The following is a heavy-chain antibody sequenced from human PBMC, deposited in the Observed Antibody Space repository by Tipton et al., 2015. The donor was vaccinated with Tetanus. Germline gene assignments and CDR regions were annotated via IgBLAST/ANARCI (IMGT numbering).Heavy chain of an antibody. CDR1: GGSFSGYY. Sequence: LSLTCAVYGGSFSGYYCSWIRQSPGRGLEWVSSISSSSRYIYYADPVKGRFTISRDNAKNSLYLQMISLRAEDTAVYSCARGMAEASNCGGDCYSDYWGQGTLVTVSS. J-gene: IGHJ4*02. D-gene: IGHD2-21*02. CDR3: ARGMAEASNCGGDCYSDY. V-gene: IGHV3-11*06. CDR2: ISSSSRYI.